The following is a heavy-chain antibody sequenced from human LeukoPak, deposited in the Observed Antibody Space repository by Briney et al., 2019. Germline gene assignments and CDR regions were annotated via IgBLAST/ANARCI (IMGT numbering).Heavy chain of an antibody. Sequence: SETLSLTCTVSGGSISNYYWYWMRQPPGKGLEWIAYTYYSGNPNYNPSLKSRATISVDTSKNQFSLKLSSVTAADTAVYYCARSGGLAVAGAFDIWGQGTMVTVSS. CDR2: TYYSGNP. J-gene: IGHJ3*02. D-gene: IGHD6-19*01. CDR3: ARSGGLAVAGAFDI. CDR1: GGSISNYY. V-gene: IGHV4-59*01.